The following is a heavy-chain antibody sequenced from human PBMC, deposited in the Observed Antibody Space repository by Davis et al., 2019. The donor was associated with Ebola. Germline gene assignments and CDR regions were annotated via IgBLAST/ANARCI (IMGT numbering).Heavy chain of an antibody. V-gene: IGHV4-61*05. Sequence: SETLSLTCTVSGGSIISSSYYWSWIRQPPGKGLEWIGYIYYSGSTNYNPSLKSRVTISVDTSKNQFSLKLSSVTAADTAVYYCARHGANGVGYYYYGMDVWGQGTTVTVSS. CDR3: ARHGANGVGYYYYGMDV. J-gene: IGHJ6*02. CDR2: IYYSGST. D-gene: IGHD2-8*01. CDR1: GGSIISSSYY.